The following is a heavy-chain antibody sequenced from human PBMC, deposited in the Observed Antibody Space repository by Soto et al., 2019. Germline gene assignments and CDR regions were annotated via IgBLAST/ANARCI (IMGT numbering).Heavy chain of an antibody. CDR2: IRGSGDRT. CDR1: GFTFSSYA. D-gene: IGHD1-1*01. CDR3: AKQQGPGTPYYYAMDV. Sequence: EVQLLESGGGLVQPGGSLRLSCAASGFTFSSYAMSWVRQAPGKGLEWVSVIRGSGDRTYYADSVKGPFTISRYNSKNTLYMQMNTLRAEDTAVYYCAKQQGPGTPYYYAMDVWGQGTTVTVSS. J-gene: IGHJ6*02. V-gene: IGHV3-23*01.